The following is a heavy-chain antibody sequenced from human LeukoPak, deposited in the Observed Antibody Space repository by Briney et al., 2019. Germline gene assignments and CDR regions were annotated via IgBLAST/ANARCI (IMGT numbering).Heavy chain of an antibody. Sequence: SETLSLTCTVSGGSISSYYWSWIRQPPGKGLEWIGYIYYTGSTNYNPSLKSRFTMSVDTSKNQFSLILTSVTAADTAMYFCARIQNSAFDYWGQGTLVTVSS. J-gene: IGHJ4*02. V-gene: IGHV4-59*01. D-gene: IGHD1-1*01. CDR2: IYYTGST. CDR3: ARIQNSAFDY. CDR1: GGSISSYY.